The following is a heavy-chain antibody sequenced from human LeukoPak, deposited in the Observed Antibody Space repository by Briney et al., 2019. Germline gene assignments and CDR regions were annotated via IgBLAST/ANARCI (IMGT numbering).Heavy chain of an antibody. J-gene: IGHJ4*02. CDR3: AKRGGAKDY. CDR1: GFTFSNYW. V-gene: IGHV3-7*03. Sequence: GGSLRLSCAASGFTFSNYWMTWVRQAPGKGLEWVANMNQDGSGKYYVDSVKGRFTISRDNSKNTLYLQMNSLRAEDTAVYYCAKRGGAKDYWGQGTLVTVSS. D-gene: IGHD3-16*01. CDR2: MNQDGSGK.